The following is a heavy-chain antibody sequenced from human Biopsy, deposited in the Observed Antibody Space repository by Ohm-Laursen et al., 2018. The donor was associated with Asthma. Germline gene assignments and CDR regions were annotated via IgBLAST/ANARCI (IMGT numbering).Heavy chain of an antibody. V-gene: IGHV1-2*06. CDR1: GYTFIGSP. CDR2: LNPNSGGT. CDR3: ARGQKSAGDRWFDP. Sequence: ASVTASCNASGYTFIGSPIHWMRQAPGQRLEWLGRLNPNSGGTNYAQKFQGRGTMTRDTSISTAYMEVSRLRSDDPAVYYCARGQKSAGDRWFDPWGQGTLVTVSS. D-gene: IGHD6-13*01. J-gene: IGHJ5*02.